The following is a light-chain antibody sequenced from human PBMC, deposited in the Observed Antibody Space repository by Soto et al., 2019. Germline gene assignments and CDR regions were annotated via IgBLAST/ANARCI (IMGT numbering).Light chain of an antibody. CDR2: DVT. CDR3: SSYAGNSNYV. V-gene: IGLV2-8*01. CDR1: SSDVGAYKF. J-gene: IGLJ1*01. Sequence: SVLTQPASASGSPGQSVTISCTGTSSDVGAYKFVSWYQQNPGKAPKLIIYDVTKRPTGVPDRFSGSKSGNTASLTVSGLQAEDEADYYCSSYAGNSNYVFGSGTKVTVL.